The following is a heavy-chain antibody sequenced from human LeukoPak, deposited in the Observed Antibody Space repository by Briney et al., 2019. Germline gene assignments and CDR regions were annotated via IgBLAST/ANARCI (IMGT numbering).Heavy chain of an antibody. J-gene: IGHJ6*02. CDR3: ARVAVVPAAISYYYYGMDV. D-gene: IGHD2-2*01. Sequence: ASVKVSCKASGNTFNSYGLNWVRQAPGQGLEWMGWISAYNGNTNYAQKLQGRVTMTTDTSTSTAYMELRSLRSDDTAVYYCARVAVVPAAISYYYYGMDVWGQGTTVTVSS. CDR1: GNTFNSYG. V-gene: IGHV1-18*01. CDR2: ISAYNGNT.